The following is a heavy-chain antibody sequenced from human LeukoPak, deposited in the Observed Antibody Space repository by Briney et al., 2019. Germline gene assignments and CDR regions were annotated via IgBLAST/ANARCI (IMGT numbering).Heavy chain of an antibody. D-gene: IGHD5-12*01. Sequence: GGSLRLSCAASGFSFNNYAMNWVRQAPGKGLEWVSIIIASSGATFYADSVKGRFTISRDISKNTLYLQMNNLRVEDTAVYYCVKGAYDYIEVACFDFWGQGILVTVSS. CDR2: IIASSGAT. CDR3: VKGAYDYIEVACFDF. V-gene: IGHV3-23*01. J-gene: IGHJ4*01. CDR1: GFSFNNYA.